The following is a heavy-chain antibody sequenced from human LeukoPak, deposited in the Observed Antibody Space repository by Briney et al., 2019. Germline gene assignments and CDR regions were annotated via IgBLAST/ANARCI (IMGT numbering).Heavy chain of an antibody. V-gene: IGHV3-23*01. CDR2: LSGSGGAT. J-gene: IGHJ6*03. Sequence: GGSLRLSREASEFTFSRFAMSWIRQPPGTRLEWVSTLSGSGGATYYADSVKGRFTTSRDNSKDTLYLQMDNLRADDTAVYYCAKHLGSHSFLFYYMDVWGKGTSVIVSS. D-gene: IGHD2-21*01. CDR3: AKHLGSHSFLFYYMDV. CDR1: EFTFSRFA.